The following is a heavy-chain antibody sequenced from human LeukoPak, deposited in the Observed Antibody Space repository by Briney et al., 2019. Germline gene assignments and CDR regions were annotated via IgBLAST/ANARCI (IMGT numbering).Heavy chain of an antibody. Sequence: SETLTLTCTVSGGSISSGGYYWSWIRQPPGKGLEWIGYIYHSGSTYYNPSLKSRVTISVDRSKNQFSLKLSSVTAADTAVYYCARDAGGEVSLLGLFDYWGQGTLVTVSS. V-gene: IGHV4-30-2*01. CDR1: GGSISSGGYY. D-gene: IGHD2-21*01. CDR2: IYHSGST. CDR3: ARDAGGEVSLLGLFDY. J-gene: IGHJ4*02.